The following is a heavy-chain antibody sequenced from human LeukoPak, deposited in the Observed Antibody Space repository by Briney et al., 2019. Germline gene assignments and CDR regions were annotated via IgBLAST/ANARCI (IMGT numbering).Heavy chain of an antibody. CDR1: GFTFGDYT. Sequence: GGSLRLSCTASGFTFGDYTMSWFRQAPGKGLEWVGFIRSKAYGGTTEYAASVKGRFTISRDDSESIAYLQMNSLKTEDTAVYYCTRVSSSGWYFDAFDIWGQGTMVTVSS. J-gene: IGHJ3*02. CDR2: IRSKAYGGTT. CDR3: TRVSSSGWYFDAFDI. V-gene: IGHV3-49*03. D-gene: IGHD6-19*01.